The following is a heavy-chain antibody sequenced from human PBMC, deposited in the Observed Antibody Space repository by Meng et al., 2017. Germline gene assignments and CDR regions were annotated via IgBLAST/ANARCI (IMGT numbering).Heavy chain of an antibody. CDR3: AKVGATSILFFFDY. J-gene: IGHJ4*02. V-gene: IGHV3-23*01. Sequence: LSLTCAASGFTFSSYAMSWVRRAPGKGLEWVSAISGSGGSTYYADSVKGRFTISRDNSKNTLYLQMNSLRAEDTAVYYCAKVGATSILFFFDYWGQGTLVTVSS. D-gene: IGHD1-26*01. CDR1: GFTFSSYA. CDR2: ISGSGGST.